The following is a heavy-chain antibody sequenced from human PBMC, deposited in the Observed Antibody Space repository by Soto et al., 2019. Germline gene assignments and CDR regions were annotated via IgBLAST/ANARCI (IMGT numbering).Heavy chain of an antibody. CDR1: GGCVRGYY. CDR3: ARGRRWGQSVKGLDS. Sequence: SWSLSLTCAFYGGCVRGYYWTWIRQTPGKGLEWIGEINHSGTTNYNPSLKSRVSVSVDTSKNQFSLKLTSVTAADTCVYYCARGRRWGQSVKGLDSWGQGTLVTVSS. J-gene: IGHJ4*02. D-gene: IGHD3-16*01. V-gene: IGHV4-34*01. CDR2: INHSGTT.